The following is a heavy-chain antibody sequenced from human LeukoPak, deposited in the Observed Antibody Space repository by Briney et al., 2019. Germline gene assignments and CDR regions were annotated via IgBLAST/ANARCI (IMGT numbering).Heavy chain of an antibody. CDR1: GYTFTSYY. D-gene: IGHD5-24*01. CDR3: ARSELQFDYFDY. V-gene: IGHV1-46*01. Sequence: ASVKVSCKASGYTFTSYYMHWVRQAPGQGLKWMGIINPSGGGTSYAQKFQGRVTMTRDTSTSTVYMELSSLRSEDTAVYYCARSELQFDYFDYWGQGTLVTVSS. J-gene: IGHJ4*02. CDR2: INPSGGGT.